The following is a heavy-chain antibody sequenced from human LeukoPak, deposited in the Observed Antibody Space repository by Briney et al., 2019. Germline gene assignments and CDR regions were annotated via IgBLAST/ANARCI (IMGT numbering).Heavy chain of an antibody. V-gene: IGHV3-23*01. J-gene: IGHJ5*02. Sequence: GGSLRLSCAASGFTFSSYAMSWVRQAPGKGLEWVSAISGSGGSTYYADSVKGRFTISRDNSKNTPYLQMNSLRAEDTAVYYCAKGNQGIAAAGTSTWFDPWGQGTLVTVSS. D-gene: IGHD6-13*01. CDR1: GFTFSSYA. CDR2: ISGSGGST. CDR3: AKGNQGIAAAGTSTWFDP.